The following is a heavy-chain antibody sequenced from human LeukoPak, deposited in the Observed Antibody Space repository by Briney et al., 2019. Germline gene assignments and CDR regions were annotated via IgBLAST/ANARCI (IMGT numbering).Heavy chain of an antibody. CDR3: AKKITYDYGDPHFDY. CDR2: ISGSGGRT. D-gene: IGHD4-17*01. V-gene: IGHV3-23*01. J-gene: IGHJ4*02. CDR1: GFTFSNYA. Sequence: GGSLRLSCAASGFTFSNYAMSWVRQAPGKGLEWVSAISGSGGRTYYEDCVKVRFTISRDNSKNTLSLQMNSLRAEDTAVYYCAKKITYDYGDPHFDYWGQGTLVTVSS.